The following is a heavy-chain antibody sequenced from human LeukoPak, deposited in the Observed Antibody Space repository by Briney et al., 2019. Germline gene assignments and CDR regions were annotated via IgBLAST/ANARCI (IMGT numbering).Heavy chain of an antibody. J-gene: IGHJ4*02. D-gene: IGHD5-24*01. Sequence: PGRSLRLSCAASGFTFDDYAMHWVRQAPGKGLEWVSGISWNSGSIGYADSVKGRFAISRDNAKNSLYLQMNSLRAEDTALYYCAKGGGWLQSAYYFDYWGQGTLVTVSS. CDR1: GFTFDDYA. CDR3: AKGGGWLQSAYYFDY. CDR2: ISWNSGSI. V-gene: IGHV3-9*01.